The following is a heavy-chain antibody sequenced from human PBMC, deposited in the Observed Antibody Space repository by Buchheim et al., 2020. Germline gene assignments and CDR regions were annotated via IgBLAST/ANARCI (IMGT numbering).Heavy chain of an antibody. D-gene: IGHD6-19*01. CDR2: ISGSGGST. CDR1: GFTFSSYA. Sequence: EVQLLESGGGLVQPGGSLRLSCAASGFTFSSYAMSWVRQAPGKGVEGVSAISGSGGSTYYADSVKGGFTLSRDNPKKTLYLQMNSLRAEDTAVYYCAKDWAVDDYYYGMDVWGQGTT. J-gene: IGHJ6*02. CDR3: AKDWAVDDYYYGMDV. V-gene: IGHV3-23*01.